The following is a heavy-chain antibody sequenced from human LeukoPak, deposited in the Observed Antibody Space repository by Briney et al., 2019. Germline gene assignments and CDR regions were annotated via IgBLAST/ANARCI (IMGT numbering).Heavy chain of an antibody. Sequence: AALKVSCEASGYTFTSYSVHWVRETPEQGLDCMGIINPSGGSTSYAQKFQGRVTMTRDTSTSTVYMQLSSLRSEDTAVYYCARAISPVAYYGMDVWGQGTTVTVSS. J-gene: IGHJ6*02. CDR1: GYTFTSYS. D-gene: IGHD3-3*01. V-gene: IGHV1-46*01. CDR2: INPSGGST. CDR3: ARAISPVAYYGMDV.